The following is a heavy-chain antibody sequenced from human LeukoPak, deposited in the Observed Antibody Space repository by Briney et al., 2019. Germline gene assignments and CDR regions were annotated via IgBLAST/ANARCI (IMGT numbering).Heavy chain of an antibody. J-gene: IGHJ4*02. D-gene: IGHD3-22*01. CDR3: AKDGARYLYDNSGYLSDY. CDR1: GFTFRSYA. V-gene: IGHV3-23*01. CDR2: IGGSGDST. Sequence: PGGSLRLSCAASGFTFRSYAMSQVRQAPGKGLEWVSAIGGSGDSTYYTDSVRGRFTISRDNSKNTLSLQMNSLRAEDTAVYYCAKDGARYLYDNSGYLSDYWGQGTLVTVSS.